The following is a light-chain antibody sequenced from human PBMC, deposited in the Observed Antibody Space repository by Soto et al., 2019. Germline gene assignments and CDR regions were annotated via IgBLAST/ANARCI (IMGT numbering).Light chain of an antibody. J-gene: IGKJ1*01. Sequence: EIVMTQSPATLSVSPGERATLSCRASQSVSSNLAWYQQKPGQAPRLLIYGASTRATGIPARFSGSGSGTEFTLTISRLQSKHFAVYYCQQYNNLPPWTFGQGTKVEIK. CDR3: QQYNNLPPWT. V-gene: IGKV3-15*01. CDR1: QSVSSN. CDR2: GAS.